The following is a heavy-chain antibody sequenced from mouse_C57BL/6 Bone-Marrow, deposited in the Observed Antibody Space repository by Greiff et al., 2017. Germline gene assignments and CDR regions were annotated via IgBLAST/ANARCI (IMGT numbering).Heavy chain of an antibody. CDR1: GYNFTSYG. D-gene: IGHD1-1*01. J-gene: IGHJ3*01. CDR3: ARWAEYYGFAY. V-gene: IGHV1-81*01. CDR2: IYPRSGNT. Sequence: QVQLQQSGAELARPGASVKLSCTASGYNFTSYGISWVKQRTGQGLEWIGEIYPRSGNTYYNEKFKGKATLTADTSSSTAYMELRSLTSEDAAVYFCARWAEYYGFAYWGQGTLVTVSA.